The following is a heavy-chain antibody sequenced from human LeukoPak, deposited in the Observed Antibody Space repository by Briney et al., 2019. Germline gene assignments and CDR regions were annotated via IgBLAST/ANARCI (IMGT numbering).Heavy chain of an antibody. CDR2: IRYSGST. D-gene: IGHD2-21*02. J-gene: IGHJ3*02. CDR3: ARVSWGVDCFSATNAFDI. V-gene: IGHV4-59*01. CDR1: GGSISSYY. Sequence: SGTLSLTCSVSGGSISSYYWSWIRQPPGKGLEWIGDIRYSGSTNYNPSLKSRLTLSVDTPKNQYSLKLSSVTAADTAVHYWARVSWGVDCFSATNAFDIWGQGTVVTVSS.